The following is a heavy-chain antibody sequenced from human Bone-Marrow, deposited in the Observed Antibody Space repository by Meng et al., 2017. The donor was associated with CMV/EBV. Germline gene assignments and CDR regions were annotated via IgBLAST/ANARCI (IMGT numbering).Heavy chain of an antibody. V-gene: IGHV4-61*01. CDR3: ARGGDYDFWSGPSPDY. CDR2: TYNSGST. J-gene: IGHJ4*02. Sequence: SVSSGSYYWIWIRQPPGKGLEWIGYTYNSGSTNYNPSLKSRVTISIDTSKNQLSLKVSSVTAADTAVYYCARGGDYDFWSGPSPDYWGQGALVTVSS. CDR1: SVSSGSYY. D-gene: IGHD3-3*01.